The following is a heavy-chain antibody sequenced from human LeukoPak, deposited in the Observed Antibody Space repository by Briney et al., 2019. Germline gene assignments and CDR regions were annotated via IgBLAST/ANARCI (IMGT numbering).Heavy chain of an antibody. CDR2: ISSGGST. Sequence: SETLSLTCTVSGASISRYFWNWIRQPPGKELEWIGYISSGGSTNYNPSLKSRVTISIDTSMNQFSLKLTSATAADTAVYYCARGDDYKSTLFDYWGQGTLVTVSS. D-gene: IGHD5-12*01. J-gene: IGHJ4*02. V-gene: IGHV4-59*01. CDR3: ARGDDYKSTLFDY. CDR1: GASISRYF.